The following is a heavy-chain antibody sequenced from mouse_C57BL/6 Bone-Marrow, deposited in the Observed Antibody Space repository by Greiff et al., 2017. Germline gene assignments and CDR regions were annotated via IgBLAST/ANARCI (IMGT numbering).Heavy chain of an antibody. CDR3: TTSSSPGYFDV. Sequence: VQLQQSGAELVRPGASVKLSCTASGFNIKDYYMHWVKQRPEQGLEWIGRIDPEDGDTEYAPKFQGKATMTADTSANTAYLQLSSLTSEDTAVYYCTTSSSPGYFDVWGTGTTVTVSS. CDR1: GFNIKDYY. J-gene: IGHJ1*03. CDR2: IDPEDGDT. V-gene: IGHV14-1*01. D-gene: IGHD1-3*01.